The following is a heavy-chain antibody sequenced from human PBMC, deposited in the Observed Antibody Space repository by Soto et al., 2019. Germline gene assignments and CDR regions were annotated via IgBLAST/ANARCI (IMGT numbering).Heavy chain of an antibody. CDR2: ISYDGSNK. V-gene: IGHV3-30*18. Sequence: QVQLVESGGGVVQPGRSLRLSCAASGFTFSSYGMHWVRQAPGKGLEWVAVISYDGSNKYYADSVKGRFTISRDNSKNTLYLQMNSLRAEDTAVYYCAKGSRGGSSLGHYYYGMDVWGQGTTVTVSS. CDR1: GFTFSSYG. J-gene: IGHJ6*02. D-gene: IGHD6-6*01. CDR3: AKGSRGGSSLGHYYYGMDV.